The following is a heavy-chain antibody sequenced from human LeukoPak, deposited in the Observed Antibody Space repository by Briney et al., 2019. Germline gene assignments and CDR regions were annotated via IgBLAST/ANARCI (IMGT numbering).Heavy chain of an antibody. Sequence: ASVKVSCKASGYTFTSYAMHWVRQAPGQGPEWMGWINPNSGGTNYAQKFQGRVTMTRDTSISTAYMELSGLRSDDTAVYHCAREGRGDSSGYYKGYWGQGTLVTVSS. D-gene: IGHD3-22*01. CDR3: AREGRGDSSGYYKGY. CDR1: GYTFTSYA. J-gene: IGHJ4*02. V-gene: IGHV1-2*02. CDR2: INPNSGGT.